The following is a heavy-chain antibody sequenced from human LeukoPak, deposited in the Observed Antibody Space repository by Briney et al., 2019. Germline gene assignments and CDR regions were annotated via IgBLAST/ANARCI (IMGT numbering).Heavy chain of an antibody. D-gene: IGHD6-13*01. CDR1: GGSISSSSHY. CDR3: ARRAVGPKASSWCFDY. J-gene: IGHJ4*02. CDR2: IYYSGIT. Sequence: PSETLSLTCTVSGGSISSSSHYWGWIRQSPGKGLEWLGSIYYSGITYYNPSLMSRVTISVDTPENQFSLRLSSVTAADTAVYYCARRAVGPKASSWCFDYWGQGILVTVSS. V-gene: IGHV4-39*01.